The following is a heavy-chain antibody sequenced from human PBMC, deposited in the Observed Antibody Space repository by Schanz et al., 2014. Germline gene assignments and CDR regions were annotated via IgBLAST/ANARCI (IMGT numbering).Heavy chain of an antibody. CDR3: AKDGPGGSGSYSADGGMDV. Sequence: DVQLLESGGGLVPPGGSLRLSCAASGFNFSDYAMCWVRQAPGKGLEWVSAISGGGGTTYYTDSVKGRFTISRDNSKSTLYLQMNSLRAEDTAVYYCAKDGPGGSGSYSADGGMDVWGQGTTVTVSS. D-gene: IGHD3-10*01. CDR1: GFNFSDYA. V-gene: IGHV3-23*01. J-gene: IGHJ6*02. CDR2: ISGGGGTT.